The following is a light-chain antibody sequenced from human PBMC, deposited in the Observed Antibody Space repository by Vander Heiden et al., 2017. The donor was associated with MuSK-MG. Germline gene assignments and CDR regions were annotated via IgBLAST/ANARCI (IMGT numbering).Light chain of an antibody. V-gene: IGKV1-33*01. CDR1: QDISNS. CDR2: DAS. Sequence: DIQMTQSPSSLSASVGDRVTITCQASQDISNSLNWYQQKPGKAPKLLIYDASSLDTGVPSRFSGSGSGTDFSLIINSLQPDDIATYYCQQYDNFRGTFGPGTKVDLK. CDR3: QQYDNFRGT. J-gene: IGKJ3*01.